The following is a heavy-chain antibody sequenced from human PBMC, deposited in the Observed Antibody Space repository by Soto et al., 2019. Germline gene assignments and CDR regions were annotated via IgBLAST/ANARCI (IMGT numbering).Heavy chain of an antibody. J-gene: IGHJ4*02. CDR3: XRGAFSSDYRFDY. Sequence: QVQLVQSGAEVKKPGSSVKVSCKASGDIFNNYAINWARQAPGQGLEWMGTINPIFPTTKYAQKFQGRVTITADKSTSTAYLELSRLRSEDTAXYYXXRGAFSSDYRFDYWGQGTLVTVSS. D-gene: IGHD3-22*01. CDR1: GDIFNNYA. V-gene: IGHV1-69*06. CDR2: INPIFPTT.